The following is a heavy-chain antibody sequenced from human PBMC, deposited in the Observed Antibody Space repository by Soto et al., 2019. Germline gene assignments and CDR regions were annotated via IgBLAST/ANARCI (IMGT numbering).Heavy chain of an antibody. D-gene: IGHD2-2*01. V-gene: IGHV3-23*01. Sequence: GGSLRLSCGASGFTFSDNAMTWVRQAPGKGLEWVSSISDDGDSTYYADSVKGRFAVSRDNSKNTLFLHMNSLGAEDTAVYYCAKSLSTAVNYGLDVWGQGTSVTVS. CDR1: GFTFSDNA. CDR3: AKSLSTAVNYGLDV. CDR2: ISDDGDST. J-gene: IGHJ6*02.